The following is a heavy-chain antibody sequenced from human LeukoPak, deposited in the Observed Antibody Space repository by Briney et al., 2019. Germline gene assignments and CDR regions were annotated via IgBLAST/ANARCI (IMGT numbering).Heavy chain of an antibody. D-gene: IGHD2-2*01. Sequence: PGGSLRLSCAASGFTVSSNYMSWVRQAPGKGLEWVSAISGSGDSTYYADSVKGRFNLSRDNSKNTLYLQMNSLRAEDTAVYYCARGNIVVVPAAPYYYYGMDVWGQGTTVTVSS. CDR2: ISGSGDST. CDR3: ARGNIVVVPAAPYYYYGMDV. V-gene: IGHV3-23*01. CDR1: GFTVSSNY. J-gene: IGHJ6*02.